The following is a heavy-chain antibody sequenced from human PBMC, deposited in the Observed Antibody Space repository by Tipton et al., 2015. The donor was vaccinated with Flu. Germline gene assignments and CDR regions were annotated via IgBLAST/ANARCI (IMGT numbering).Heavy chain of an antibody. Sequence: TLSLTCTVSGGSISSYYWSWIRQPAGKGLEWIGRIDTSGSTNYNPSLKSRVTMSVDTSKNQFSLKLSSVTAADTAVYYWARGGAADGFYYYYGMDVWGQGTTVTVSS. CDR2: IDTSGST. D-gene: IGHD6-13*01. V-gene: IGHV4-4*07. J-gene: IGHJ6*02. CDR1: GGSISSYY. CDR3: ARGGAADGFYYYYGMDV.